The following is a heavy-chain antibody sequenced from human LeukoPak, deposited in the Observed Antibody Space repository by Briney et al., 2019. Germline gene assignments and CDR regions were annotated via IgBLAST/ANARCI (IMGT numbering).Heavy chain of an antibody. J-gene: IGHJ4*02. D-gene: IGHD6-19*01. CDR1: GGSISSGSYY. V-gene: IGHV4-61*02. Sequence: SQTLSLTCTVSGGSISSGSYYWSWIRQPAGKGLEWIGRIYTSGSTNYNPSLKSRVTISVDTSKNQFSLKLSSVTAADTAVYYCATSGWYLLPGIYWGQGTLVTVSS. CDR3: ATSGWYLLPGIY. CDR2: IYTSGST.